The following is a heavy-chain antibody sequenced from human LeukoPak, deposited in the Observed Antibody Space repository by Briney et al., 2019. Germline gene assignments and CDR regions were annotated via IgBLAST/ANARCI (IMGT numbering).Heavy chain of an antibody. D-gene: IGHD1-26*01. CDR3: ARESILGTTTDYFDY. V-gene: IGHV3-48*04. Sequence: RGSLRLSCEAAGFTASSYTMNWVRQAPGKGLEWVSLISRTTGSIYYADSVRGRFTISRDSAKNSVYLQMNSLRAEDTAIYYCARESILGTTTDYFDYWGQGTRVIVSS. J-gene: IGHJ4*02. CDR2: ISRTTGSI. CDR1: GFTASSYT.